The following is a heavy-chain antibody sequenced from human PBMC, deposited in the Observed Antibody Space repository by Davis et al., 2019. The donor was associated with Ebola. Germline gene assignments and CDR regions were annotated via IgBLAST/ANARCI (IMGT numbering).Heavy chain of an antibody. CDR1: GFSFRSYS. J-gene: IGHJ6*02. Sequence: GESLKISCAASGFSFRSYSMNWVRQAPGKGLEWVAVVSFDGSTKYYADSVRGRFTMSRDNSKNTLYLQMNSLRAEDTAVYYCAKVRTRKDSAYYYYYGMDVWGQGTTVTVSS. V-gene: IGHV3-30*18. CDR2: VSFDGSTK. CDR3: AKVRTRKDSAYYYYYGMDV. D-gene: IGHD2-15*01.